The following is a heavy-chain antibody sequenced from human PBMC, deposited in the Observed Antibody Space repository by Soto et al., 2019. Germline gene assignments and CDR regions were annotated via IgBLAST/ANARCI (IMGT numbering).Heavy chain of an antibody. CDR3: ARDPPYSSSSEGYYYYGMDV. D-gene: IGHD6-6*01. J-gene: IGHJ6*02. CDR1: GGTFSSYA. CDR2: ISAYNGNT. V-gene: IGHV1-18*01. Sequence: GASVKVSCKASGGTFSSYAISWVRQAPGQGLEWMGWISAYNGNTNYAQKLQGRVTMTTDTSTSTAYMELRSLRSDDTAVYYCARDPPYSSSSEGYYYYGMDVWGQGTTVTVSS.